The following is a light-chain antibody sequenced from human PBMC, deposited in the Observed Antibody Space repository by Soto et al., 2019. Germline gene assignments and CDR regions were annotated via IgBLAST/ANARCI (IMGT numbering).Light chain of an antibody. CDR1: QSVSSN. J-gene: IGKJ4*01. CDR2: GAS. Sequence: EIVMTQSPATLSVSPGERATLSCRASQSVSSNLAWYQQKPGQAPRLLIYGASTRATGIPARFSGSGSGKDFTLTIISLQSEDFAVYYCQQYNKWPLTFGGGTKVEIK. V-gene: IGKV3-15*01. CDR3: QQYNKWPLT.